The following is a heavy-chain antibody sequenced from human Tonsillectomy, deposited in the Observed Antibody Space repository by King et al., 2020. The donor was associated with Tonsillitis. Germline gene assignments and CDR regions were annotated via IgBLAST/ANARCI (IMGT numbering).Heavy chain of an antibody. V-gene: IGHV3-30*03. J-gene: IGHJ4*02. CDR2: ISYDGRNK. CDR3: ETTGLIEELSDF. Sequence: VQLVESGGGVVQPGRSLRLSCAASGFTFSRNGMHWVRQAPGKGLEWVALISYDGRNKYYADSAKGRFTISRDNSKNTLYLQMNSLRAEDTAVYYGETTGLIEELSDFWGQGTLVTVSS. D-gene: IGHD1-14*01. CDR1: GFTFSRNG.